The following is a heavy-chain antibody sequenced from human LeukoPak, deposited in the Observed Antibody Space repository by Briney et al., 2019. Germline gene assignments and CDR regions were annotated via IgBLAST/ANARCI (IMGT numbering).Heavy chain of an antibody. D-gene: IGHD3-10*01. CDR3: ARDLWFGELLPSY. CDR2: IRYDGSNK. V-gene: IGHV3-30*02. Sequence: GGSLRLSCAASGFTFSNYGMHWVRQAPGKGLEWVAFIRYDGSNKYYADSVKGRFTISRDNSKNTLYLQMNSLRAEDTAVYYCARDLWFGELLPSYWGQGTLVTVSS. J-gene: IGHJ4*02. CDR1: GFTFSNYG.